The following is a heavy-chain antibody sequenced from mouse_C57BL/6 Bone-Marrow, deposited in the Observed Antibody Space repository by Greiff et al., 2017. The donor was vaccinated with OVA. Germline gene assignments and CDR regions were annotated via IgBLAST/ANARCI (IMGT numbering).Heavy chain of an antibody. V-gene: IGHV1-15*01. D-gene: IGHD1-1*01. J-gene: IGHJ1*03. Sequence: VKLMESGAELVRPGASVTLSCKASGYTFTAYEMHWVKQTPVHGLEWIGAIDPEPGGTAYNQKFKGKAILTADKSSSTAYMELRSLTSEDSAVYYCTRLLRCDRYFDVWGTGTTVTVSS. CDR3: TRLLRCDRYFDV. CDR2: IDPEPGGT. CDR1: GYTFTAYE.